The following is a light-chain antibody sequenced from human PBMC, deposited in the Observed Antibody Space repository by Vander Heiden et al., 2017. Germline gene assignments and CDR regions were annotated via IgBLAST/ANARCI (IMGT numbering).Light chain of an antibody. Sequence: QSALTQPRSVSGSPGQSATISCTGTSSYVGGYNYVSWYQQHPGKAPKLMIYDVSKRPSGVPDRFSGSKSGNTASLTISGLQAEDEADYYCCSYAGSYTYVFGTGTKVTAL. CDR2: DVS. CDR1: SSYVGGYNY. CDR3: CSYAGSYTYV. J-gene: IGLJ1*01. V-gene: IGLV2-11*01.